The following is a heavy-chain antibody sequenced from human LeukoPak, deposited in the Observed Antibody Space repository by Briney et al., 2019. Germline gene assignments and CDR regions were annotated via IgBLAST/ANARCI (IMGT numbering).Heavy chain of an antibody. Sequence: SVKVSCKASGGTFSSYAISWVRQAPGQGLEWMGGIIPIFGTANYAQKFQGRVTITADESTSTAYMELSSLRSEDTAVYYCARPNKYSSGWYFECFQHWGQGTLVTVSS. J-gene: IGHJ1*01. CDR3: ARPNKYSSGWYFECFQH. D-gene: IGHD6-19*01. V-gene: IGHV1-69*13. CDR1: GGTFSSYA. CDR2: IIPIFGTA.